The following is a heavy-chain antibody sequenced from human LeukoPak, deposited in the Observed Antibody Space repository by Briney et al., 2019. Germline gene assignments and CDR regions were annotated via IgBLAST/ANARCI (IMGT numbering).Heavy chain of an antibody. D-gene: IGHD3-16*01. CDR2: IYYSGST. CDR3: ARGGYGAFDI. V-gene: IGHV4-31*03. Sequence: SQTLSLTCTGSGGSISSGGYYWSWIRQHPGKGLEWIGYIYYSGSTYYNPSLKSRVTISVDTSKNQFSLKLSSVTAADTAVYYCARGGYGAFDIWGQGTMVTVSS. CDR1: GGSISSGGYY. J-gene: IGHJ3*02.